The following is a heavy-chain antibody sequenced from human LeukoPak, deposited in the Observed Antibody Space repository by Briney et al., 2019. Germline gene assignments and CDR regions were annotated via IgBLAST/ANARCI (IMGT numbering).Heavy chain of an antibody. Sequence: SETLSLSCTVSGGSISSYYWSWIRQPPGKGLEWIGYIYYSGSTNYNPSLKSRVTISVDTSKNQFSLKLSSVTAADTAVYYCARAPIYVWGSSSLPDPFKIWGKGKMVTVFS. V-gene: IGHV4-59*12. J-gene: IGHJ3*02. CDR3: ARAPIYVWGSSSLPDPFKI. CDR2: IYYSGST. CDR1: GGSISSYY. D-gene: IGHD3-16*01.